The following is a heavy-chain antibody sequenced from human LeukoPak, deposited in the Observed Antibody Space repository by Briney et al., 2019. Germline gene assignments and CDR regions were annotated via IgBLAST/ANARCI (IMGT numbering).Heavy chain of an antibody. CDR3: ASSCSYKVAQFDL. V-gene: IGHV4-4*09. D-gene: IGHD3-10*01. CDR1: GDSIRAYQ. J-gene: IGHJ4*02. Sequence: ASETLSLTCTLSGDSIRAYQWSGIPDPPGRGLECIGDSNTNGGSDYNPSLQGRLTFSVDQSRDQFSLRLTSVTAGDTATYYCASSCSYKVAQFDLWGQGSLVTVSS. CDR2: SNTNGGS.